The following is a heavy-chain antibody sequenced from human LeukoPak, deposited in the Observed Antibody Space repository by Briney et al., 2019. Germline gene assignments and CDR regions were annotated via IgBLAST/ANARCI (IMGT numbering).Heavy chain of an antibody. CDR3: AELGITMIGGV. Sequence: GGSLRLSCAASGFIFSNYAMNWVRQAPGKGLEWVSYISSSGSTIYYADSVKGRFTISRDNAKNSLYLQMNSLRAEDTAVYYCAELGITMIGGVWGKGTTVTISS. V-gene: IGHV3-48*03. CDR1: GFIFSNYA. J-gene: IGHJ6*04. D-gene: IGHD3-10*02. CDR2: ISSSGSTI.